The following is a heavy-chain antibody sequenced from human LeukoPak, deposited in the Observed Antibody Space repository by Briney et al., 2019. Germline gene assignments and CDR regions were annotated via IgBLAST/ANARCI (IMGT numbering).Heavy chain of an antibody. V-gene: IGHV4-39*01. CDR3: ARQSDYDILTPVPYYFDY. Sequence: PSETLSLTCTVSGGSISSSTYYWGWIRQPPGKGLEWIGSIYYSGSTYFNPSLKSRVTISVDTSKNQFSLKLSSVTAADTAVYYCARQSDYDILTPVPYYFDYWGQGTLVTVSS. D-gene: IGHD3-9*01. J-gene: IGHJ4*02. CDR1: GGSISSSTYY. CDR2: IYYSGST.